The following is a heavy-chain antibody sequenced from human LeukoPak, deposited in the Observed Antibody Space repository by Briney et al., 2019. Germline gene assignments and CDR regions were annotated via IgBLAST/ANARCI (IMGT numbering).Heavy chain of an antibody. CDR2: IYYSGST. V-gene: IGHV4-59*11. D-gene: IGHD1-20*01. CDR3: ARNKIVGYNWNRNYYFDY. Sequence: SETLSLTCTVSGGSISSHYWSWIRQPPGKGLEWIGYIYYSGSTNYNPSLKSRVTISVDTSKNQFSLKLSSVTAADTAVYYCARNKIVGYNWNRNYYFDYWGQGTLVTASS. J-gene: IGHJ4*02. CDR1: GGSISSHY.